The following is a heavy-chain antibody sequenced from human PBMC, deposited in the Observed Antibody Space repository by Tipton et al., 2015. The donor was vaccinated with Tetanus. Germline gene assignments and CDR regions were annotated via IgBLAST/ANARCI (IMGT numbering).Heavy chain of an antibody. CDR3: ARDGAFSRSWYYFGH. D-gene: IGHD6-13*01. V-gene: IGHV1-69*12. Sequence: QVQLVQSGAEVKKPGSSVKVSCEASGGAFDSYTINWVRQAPGQGLEWMGGVIPAFGTTTYARKFEGRVTITADVASTTAYMELSSLRSDDTAIYYCARDGAFSRSWYYFGHWGQGTLVTVSS. CDR2: VIPAFGTT. CDR1: GGAFDSYT. J-gene: IGHJ4*01.